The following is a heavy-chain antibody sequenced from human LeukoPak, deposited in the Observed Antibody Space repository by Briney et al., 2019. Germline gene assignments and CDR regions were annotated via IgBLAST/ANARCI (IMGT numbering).Heavy chain of an antibody. CDR2: MNPNSGNT. CDR3: ARGHVAAAGSQSGAFDI. Sequence: ASVKVSCKASGYTFTSYDINWVRQATGQGLEWMGWMNPNSGNTGYAQKLQGRVTINRNTSISRAYMELSSLRSEDTAVYYCARGHVAAAGSQSGAFDIWGQGTMVTVSS. J-gene: IGHJ3*02. CDR1: GYTFTSYD. D-gene: IGHD6-13*01. V-gene: IGHV1-8*03.